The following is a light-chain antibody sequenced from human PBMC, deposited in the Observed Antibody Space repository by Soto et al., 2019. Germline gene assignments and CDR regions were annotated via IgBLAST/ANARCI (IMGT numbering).Light chain of an antibody. CDR1: SSDVGNYNY. Sequence: QSVLTQPASVSGSPGQSITISCTGASSDVGNYNYVSWYQQHPGKAPKLIIYDVSNRPSGVSNRFSGSKSGNTASLTISGLQAEDEADYYCSSYTGSTTLYVFVTGTKVTVL. V-gene: IGLV2-14*03. CDR2: DVS. J-gene: IGLJ1*01. CDR3: SSYTGSTTLYV.